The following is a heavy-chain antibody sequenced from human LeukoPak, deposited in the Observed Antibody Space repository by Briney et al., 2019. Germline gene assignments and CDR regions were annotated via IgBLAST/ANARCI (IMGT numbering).Heavy chain of an antibody. CDR1: GFTFSSYE. CDR3: ARVGPWVNPDYYYYYMDV. Sequence: GGSLRLSCAASGFTFSSYEMNWVRQAPGKGLEWVSYISSSGSTIYYADSVKGRFTISRDNAKNSLYLQMNSLRAEDTAVYYCARVGPWVNPDYYYYYMDVWGKGTTVAVSS. D-gene: IGHD1-14*01. V-gene: IGHV3-48*03. CDR2: ISSSGSTI. J-gene: IGHJ6*03.